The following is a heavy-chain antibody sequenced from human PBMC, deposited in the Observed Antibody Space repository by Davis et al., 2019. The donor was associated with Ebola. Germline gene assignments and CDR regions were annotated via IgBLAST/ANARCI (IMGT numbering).Heavy chain of an antibody. CDR3: ARAAYSSGWRYYYYGMDV. V-gene: IGHV4-34*01. CDR2: INHSGST. CDR1: GGSFSGYY. Sequence: PSETLSLTCAVYGGSFSGYYWSWIRQPPGKGMEWIGEINHSGSTNYNPSLKSRVTISVDTSKNQFSLKLSSVTAADTAVYYCARAAYSSGWRYYYYGMDVWGQGTTVTVSS. J-gene: IGHJ6*02. D-gene: IGHD6-19*01.